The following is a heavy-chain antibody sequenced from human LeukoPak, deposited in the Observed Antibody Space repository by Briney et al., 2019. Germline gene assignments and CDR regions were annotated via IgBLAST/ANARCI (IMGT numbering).Heavy chain of an antibody. J-gene: IGHJ4*02. V-gene: IGHV3-21*01. CDR3: ARPKERWGFCSSPTCWHFDR. CDR2: ITSSSTYI. D-gene: IGHD2-2*01. Sequence: PGGSLRLSCAASGFTFNNYNMNWVRQAPGKGLEWVSSITSSSTYIYYADSVKGRFTISRDNAKNSLYLQMNSLRPEDTAVYYCARPKERWGFCSSPTCWHFDRWGQGTLVTVSS. CDR1: GFTFNNYN.